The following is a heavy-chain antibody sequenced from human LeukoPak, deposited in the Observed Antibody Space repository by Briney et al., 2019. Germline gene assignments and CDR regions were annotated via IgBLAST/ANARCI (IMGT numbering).Heavy chain of an antibody. Sequence: PSETLSLTCTVSGGSISSYYWGWIRQPPGKGLEWIGYIYYSGSTNYNPSLKSRVTISVDTSKNQFSLKLSSVTAADTAVYYCARSRGIDDVWFDPWGQGTLVTVSS. D-gene: IGHD1-26*01. J-gene: IGHJ5*02. CDR3: ARSRGIDDVWFDP. CDR2: IYYSGST. V-gene: IGHV4-59*08. CDR1: GGSISSYY.